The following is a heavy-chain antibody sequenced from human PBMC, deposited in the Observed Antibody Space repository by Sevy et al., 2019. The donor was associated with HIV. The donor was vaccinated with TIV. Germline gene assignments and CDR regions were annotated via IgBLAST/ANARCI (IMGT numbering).Heavy chain of an antibody. CDR3: ARDLGLGREGYYFDY. CDR1: GFTFSSYA. J-gene: IGHJ4*02. CDR2: ISYDGSNK. Sequence: GGSLRLSCVASGFTFSSYAMHWVRQAPGKGLEWVAVISYDGSNKYYADSVKGRFTISRDNSKNTLYLQMNSLRAEDTAVYYCARDLGLGREGYYFDYWGQGTLVTVSS. V-gene: IGHV3-30-3*01. D-gene: IGHD3-10*01.